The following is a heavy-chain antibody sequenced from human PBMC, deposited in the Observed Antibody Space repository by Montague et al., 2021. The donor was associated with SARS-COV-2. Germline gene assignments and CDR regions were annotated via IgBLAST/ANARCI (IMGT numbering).Heavy chain of an antibody. D-gene: IGHD2-15*01. CDR1: GGSFSGYY. J-gene: IGHJ6*02. CDR2: INHSGST. Sequence: SETQSLTCAVYGGSFSGYYWSWIRQPPGKGLEWIGEINHSGSTNYNPSLESRVTISVDTSKNQFSLKLSSVTAADTAVYYCARGRVVAATLSDYYYYGMDVWGQGTTVTVSS. CDR3: ARGRVVAATLSDYYYYGMDV. V-gene: IGHV4-34*01.